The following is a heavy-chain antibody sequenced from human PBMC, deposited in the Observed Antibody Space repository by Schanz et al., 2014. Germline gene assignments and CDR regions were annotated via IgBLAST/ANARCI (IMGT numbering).Heavy chain of an antibody. CDR2: ISGGGGTT. CDR1: GFGFSSYS. V-gene: IGHV3-23*04. D-gene: IGHD1-1*01. CDR3: TRDVRLDRRGNWFDP. J-gene: IGHJ5*02. Sequence: EVQLVESGGGLIQPGGSLRLSCAASGFGFSSYSMNWVRQAPGKGLEWVSAISGGGGTTYYTDSVKGRFTISRDNSKSTLYLQMNSLRAEDTAVYYCTRDVRLDRRGNWFDPWGQGTLVTVSS.